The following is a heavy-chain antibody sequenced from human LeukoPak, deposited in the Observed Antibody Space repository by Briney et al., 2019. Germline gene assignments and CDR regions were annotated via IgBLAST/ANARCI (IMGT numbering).Heavy chain of an antibody. Sequence: GGSLRLFCAASGYTFSNYDMHWVRQAPGKGLEWVAVISYDGSNKYYADSVKGRFTISRDNSKNTLYLQMNSLRAEDTAVYYCAKELRGYSYGLRNNWFDPWGQGALVTVSS. V-gene: IGHV3-30*18. J-gene: IGHJ5*02. CDR3: AKELRGYSYGLRNNWFDP. CDR1: GYTFSNYD. CDR2: ISYDGSNK. D-gene: IGHD5-18*01.